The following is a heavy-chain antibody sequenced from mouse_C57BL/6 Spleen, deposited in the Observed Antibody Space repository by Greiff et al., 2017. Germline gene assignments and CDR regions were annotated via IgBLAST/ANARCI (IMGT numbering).Heavy chain of an antibody. CDR2: IYPGSGNT. V-gene: IGHV1-66*01. Sequence: QVHVKQSGPELVKPGASVKISCKASGYSFPSYYIHWVKQRPGQGLEWIGWIYPGSGNTKYNEKFKGKATLTADTSSSTAYMQLSSLTSEDSAVYYGARQGLLWYVDVWGTGTTVTVSS. D-gene: IGHD1-1*01. CDR1: GYSFPSYY. CDR3: ARQGLLWYVDV. J-gene: IGHJ1*03.